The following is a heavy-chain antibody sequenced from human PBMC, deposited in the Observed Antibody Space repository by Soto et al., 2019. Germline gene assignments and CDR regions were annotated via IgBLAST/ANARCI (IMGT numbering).Heavy chain of an antibody. Sequence: SAPTPVNPTQTLTLTCTFSGFSLSTNGMCVCWIGRPLGKALEWLAPIDWVDDKYYSTSLXXRPRLPKGTSQNQVVLTMTNMDPVDRATYYCARMPRYYDFWSGYPQYYYYYYGMDVWGQGT. CDR2: IDWVDDK. D-gene: IGHD3-3*01. CDR3: ARMPRYYDFWSGYPQYYYYYYGMDV. V-gene: IGHV2-70*01. CDR1: GFSLSTNGMC. J-gene: IGHJ6*02.